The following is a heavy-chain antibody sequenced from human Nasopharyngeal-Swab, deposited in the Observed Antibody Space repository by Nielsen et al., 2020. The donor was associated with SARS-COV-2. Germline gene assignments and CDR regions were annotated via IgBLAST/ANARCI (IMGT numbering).Heavy chain of an antibody. Sequence: GGSLRLSCAASGFTFSTYWMHWVCQAPGKGLVWVSRTNTDGSSTDYADSVKGRFTISRDNAKNTLYLQMNSLRAEDTAVYYCTRSFGGASEYWGQGTLVTVSS. CDR2: TNTDGSST. CDR3: TRSFGGASEY. J-gene: IGHJ4*02. D-gene: IGHD3-16*01. CDR1: GFTFSTYW. V-gene: IGHV3-74*01.